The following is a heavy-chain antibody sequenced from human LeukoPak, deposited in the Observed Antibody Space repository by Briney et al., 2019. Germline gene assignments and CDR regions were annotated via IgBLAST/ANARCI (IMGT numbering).Heavy chain of an antibody. V-gene: IGHV3-48*03. CDR2: VDAGATST. CDR3: VRGRLLRTTKYFDS. D-gene: IGHD2-21*02. J-gene: IGHJ4*02. CDR1: GFPVNKYE. Sequence: GGSLRLSCAASGFPVNKYEIHWVRQAPGKGLEWISYVDAGATSTNYADSVWGRFTLSRDNAQNSVHLQMNSLRDEDTAVYYCVRGRLLRTTKYFDSWGRGALVTVSS.